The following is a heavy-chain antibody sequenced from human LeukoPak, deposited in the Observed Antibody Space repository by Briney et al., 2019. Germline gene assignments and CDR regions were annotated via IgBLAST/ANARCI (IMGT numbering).Heavy chain of an antibody. Sequence: GGSLRLSCAASGFTFSDYYMSWIRQAPGKGLEWVSYISSSGSTIYYADSVKGRFTISRDNAKNSLYLQMNSLRAEDTAVYYCASRYYYDSSGYYPDYFDYWGQGTLVTVSS. CDR3: ASRYYYDSSGYYPDYFDY. V-gene: IGHV3-11*01. J-gene: IGHJ4*02. CDR1: GFTFSDYY. D-gene: IGHD3-22*01. CDR2: ISSSGSTI.